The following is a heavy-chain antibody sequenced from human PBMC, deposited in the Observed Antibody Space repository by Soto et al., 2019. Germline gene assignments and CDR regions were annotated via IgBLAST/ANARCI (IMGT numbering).Heavy chain of an antibody. D-gene: IGHD3-22*01. V-gene: IGHV3-48*03. CDR3: ARNYIIYYDGSRAHYS. CDR2: ISSGGKTT. J-gene: IGHJ5*02. CDR1: GFTFSSFE. Sequence: GSLRLSCVASGFTFSSFEMNWVRQAPGKGLEWISYISSGGKTTYYADSVKGRFTISRDNAKNSLYLQMSSLRAEDAAVYYCARNYIIYYDGSRAHYSWGRGTLVTVSS.